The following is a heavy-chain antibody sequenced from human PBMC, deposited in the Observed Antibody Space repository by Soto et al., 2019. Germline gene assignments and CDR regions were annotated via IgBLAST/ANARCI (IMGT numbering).Heavy chain of an antibody. CDR2: INAGNGNT. J-gene: IGHJ4*02. D-gene: IGHD2-15*01. Sequence: QVQLVQSGAEEKKPGASVKVSCKASGYTFTSYAMHWVRQAPGQRLEWMGWINAGNGNTKYSQKFQGRVTITRDTSASTAYRELSSLRSEDTAVYYCATGTVVTHFDYWGQGALVTVSS. CDR1: GYTFTSYA. V-gene: IGHV1-3*05. CDR3: ATGTVVTHFDY.